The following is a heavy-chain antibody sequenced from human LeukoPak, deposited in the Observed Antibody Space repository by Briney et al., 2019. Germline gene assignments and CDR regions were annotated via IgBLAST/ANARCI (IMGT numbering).Heavy chain of an antibody. CDR3: ARESKYYYDSSGHHSVIDY. J-gene: IGHJ4*02. D-gene: IGHD3-22*01. Sequence: ASVKVSCKASGYTFTSYGISWVRQAPGQGLEWMGWISAYNGNTNYAQKLQGRVTMTTDTSTSTAYMELRSLRSDDTAVYYCARESKYYYDSSGHHSVIDYWGQGTLVTVSS. CDR2: ISAYNGNT. CDR1: GYTFTSYG. V-gene: IGHV1-18*01.